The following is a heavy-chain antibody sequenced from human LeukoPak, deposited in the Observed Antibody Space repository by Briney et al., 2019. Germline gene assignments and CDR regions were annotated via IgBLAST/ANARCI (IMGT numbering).Heavy chain of an antibody. D-gene: IGHD6-13*01. Sequence: GGSLRLSCEASGFTFSKFGMSWVRQAPGKGLEWVSSISGSGGSTYYADSVKGRFTISRDNAKNSLYLQMNSLRAEDMALYYCAKEGSSWSTFDYWGQGTLVTVSS. J-gene: IGHJ4*02. CDR2: ISGSGGST. V-gene: IGHV3-23*01. CDR1: GFTFSKFG. CDR3: AKEGSSWSTFDY.